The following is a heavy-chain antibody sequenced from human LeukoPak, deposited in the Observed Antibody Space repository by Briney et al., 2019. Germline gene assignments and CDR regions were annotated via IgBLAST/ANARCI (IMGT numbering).Heavy chain of an antibody. J-gene: IGHJ6*02. V-gene: IGHV3-30-3*01. D-gene: IGHD3-22*01. CDR2: ISYDGSNK. CDR1: GFTFSSYA. CDR3: ARGSHHYDSSGYPRSYYYGMDV. Sequence: GGSLRLSCAASGFTFSSYAMHWVRQAPGKGLEWVAVISYDGSNKYYADSVKGRFTISRDNSKNTLYLQMNSLRAEDTAVYYCARGSHHYDSSGYPRSYYYGMDVWGQGTTVTVSS.